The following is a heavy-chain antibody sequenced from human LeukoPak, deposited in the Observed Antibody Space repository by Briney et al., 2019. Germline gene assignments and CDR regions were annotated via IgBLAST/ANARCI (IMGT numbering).Heavy chain of an antibody. D-gene: IGHD1-26*01. CDR3: ARDLMVGATRSDFDY. Sequence: ASVKVSCKASRYTFTSYDINWVRQAPGQGLEWMGWINPNSGGTNYAQKFQGRVTMTRDTSISTAYMELSRLRSDDTAVYYCARDLMVGATRSDFDYWGQGTLVTVSS. J-gene: IGHJ4*02. V-gene: IGHV1-2*02. CDR1: RYTFTSYD. CDR2: INPNSGGT.